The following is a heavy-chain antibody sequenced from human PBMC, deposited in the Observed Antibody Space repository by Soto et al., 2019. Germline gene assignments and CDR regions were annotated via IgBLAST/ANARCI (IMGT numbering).Heavy chain of an antibody. Sequence: NPSETLSLTCTVSGGSISSSSYYWGWIRQPPGKGLEWIGSIYYSGSTYYNPSLKSRVTISVDTSKNQFSLKLSSVTAADTAVYYCASGLRGQWLVTYYYGMDVWGQGTTVTVSS. J-gene: IGHJ6*02. CDR3: ASGLRGQWLVTYYYGMDV. CDR2: IYYSGST. D-gene: IGHD6-19*01. CDR1: GGSISSSSYY. V-gene: IGHV4-39*01.